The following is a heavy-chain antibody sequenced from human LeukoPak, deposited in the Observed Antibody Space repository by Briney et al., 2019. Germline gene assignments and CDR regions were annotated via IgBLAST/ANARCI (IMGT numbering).Heavy chain of an antibody. V-gene: IGHV5-51*01. CDR1: GYSFTSYW. D-gene: IGHD2-2*01. CDR2: IYPGDSGT. J-gene: IGHJ6*03. Sequence: GESLKISCKGSGYSFTSYWIGWVRQMPGKGLEWMGIIYPGDSGTRYSPSFQGQVTISADKSISTAYLQWSSLKASDTAMYYCARLVVPAAMSYYYYMDVWGKGTTVTVSS. CDR3: ARLVVPAAMSYYYYMDV.